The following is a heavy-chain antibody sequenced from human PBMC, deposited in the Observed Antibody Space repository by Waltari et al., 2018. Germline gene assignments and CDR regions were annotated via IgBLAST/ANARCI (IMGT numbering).Heavy chain of an antibody. CDR1: GGTFSSYA. D-gene: IGHD6-13*01. CDR3: ARDNPQSGYSSSWSPRYFDY. J-gene: IGHJ4*02. V-gene: IGHV1-69*01. CDR2: IIPIFGTA. Sequence: QVQLVQSGAEVKKPGSSVKVSCKASGGTFSSYAISWVRQAPGQGLEWMGGIIPIFGTANYAQKCQGRVTITADESTSTAYMELSSLRSEDTAVYYCARDNPQSGYSSSWSPRYFDYWGQGTLVTVSS.